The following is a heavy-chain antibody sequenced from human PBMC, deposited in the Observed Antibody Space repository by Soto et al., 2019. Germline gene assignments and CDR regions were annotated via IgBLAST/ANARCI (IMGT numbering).Heavy chain of an antibody. CDR1: GFSFSRYW. D-gene: IGHD2-21*01. J-gene: IGHJ4*02. V-gene: IGHV3-74*01. CDR2: ISSDGATA. CDR3: PRVQPDRFPTYFDH. Sequence: GGSLRLSCAASGFSFSRYWMYWLRQSPGKGLEWASRISSDGATASLPDSVEGRFAVSRDNAKSEVFLQMNSLRVDDTGVYFCPRVQPDRFPTYFDHWGQGVLVTASS.